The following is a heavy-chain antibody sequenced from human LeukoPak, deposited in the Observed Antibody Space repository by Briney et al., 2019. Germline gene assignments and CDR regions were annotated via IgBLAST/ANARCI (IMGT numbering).Heavy chain of an antibody. CDR3: AKDVRVLVNWNYVQNLDY. CDR1: GFTFISYW. J-gene: IGHJ4*02. CDR2: IKQDGSER. Sequence: GGSLRLSCAASGFTFISYWMTWVRQAPGKGLEWVASIKQDGSERSYVDSVKGRFTISRDSGKNSLYLQMNSLRPEDTAVYYCAKDVRVLVNWNYVQNLDYWGQGTLVTVSS. D-gene: IGHD1-7*01. V-gene: IGHV3-7*01.